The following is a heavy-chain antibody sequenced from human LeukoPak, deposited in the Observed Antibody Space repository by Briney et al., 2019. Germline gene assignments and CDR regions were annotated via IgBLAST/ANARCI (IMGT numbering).Heavy chain of an antibody. CDR1: GGSISSSSYY. CDR2: IYYSGST. V-gene: IGHV4-39*01. D-gene: IGHD3-22*01. Sequence: PSETLSLTCTVSGGSISSSSYYWGWIRQPPGKGLEWIGSIYYSGSTYYNPSLKSRVTISVDTSTNQFSLKLSSVTAADTAVYYCARRGIPNYYDSSGYSAFDIWGQGTMVTVSS. J-gene: IGHJ3*02. CDR3: ARRGIPNYYDSSGYSAFDI.